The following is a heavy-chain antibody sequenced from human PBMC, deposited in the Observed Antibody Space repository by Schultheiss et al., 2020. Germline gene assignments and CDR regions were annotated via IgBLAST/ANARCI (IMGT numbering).Heavy chain of an antibody. D-gene: IGHD1-26*01. CDR1: GLSLTNSW. CDR2: IKQDGSET. J-gene: IGHJ4*02. CDR3: ARYLATPIRALDY. Sequence: GGSLRLSCTVSGLSLTNSWMTWVRQAPGKGLDWVARIKQDGSETHYVDSVKGRFTISRDNAENSLFLQMNSLRVEDTAVYYCARYLATPIRALDYWGQGTLVNVYS. V-gene: IGHV3-7*01.